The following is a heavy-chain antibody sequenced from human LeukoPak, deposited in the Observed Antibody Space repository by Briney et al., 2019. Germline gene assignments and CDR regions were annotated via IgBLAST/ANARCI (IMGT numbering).Heavy chain of an antibody. CDR2: IYHSGST. V-gene: IGHV4-30-2*01. J-gene: IGHJ4*02. Sequence: PSQTLSLTCAVSGGSISSGGYSWSWIRQPPGKGLEWIGYIYHSGSTFYNPSLKSRVTISLDRSENQFSLKLSSVTAADTAVYYCARGDNYGSGSYYFDHWGQGTLVTVSS. CDR1: GGSISSGGYS. D-gene: IGHD3-10*01. CDR3: ARGDNYGSGSYYFDH.